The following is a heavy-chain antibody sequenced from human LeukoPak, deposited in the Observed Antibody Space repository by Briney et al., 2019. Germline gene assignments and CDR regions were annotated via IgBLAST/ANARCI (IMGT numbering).Heavy chain of an antibody. J-gene: IGHJ6*02. Sequence: ASVKVSCKASGYTFTGYYMHWVRQAPGQGLEWMGWINPNSGGTNYAQKFQGRVTMTRDTSISTAYMELSRLRSDDTAVCYCAATEPDNYYYYGMGVWGQGTTVTVSS. CDR2: INPNSGGT. D-gene: IGHD4-17*01. CDR3: AATEPDNYYYYGMGV. V-gene: IGHV1-2*02. CDR1: GYTFTGYY.